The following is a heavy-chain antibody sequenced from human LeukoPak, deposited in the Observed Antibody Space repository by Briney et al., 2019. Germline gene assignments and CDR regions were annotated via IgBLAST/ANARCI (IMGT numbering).Heavy chain of an antibody. Sequence: GSLRLSCAASGFTFSSYWMHWVRQAPGKGLVWVSRINSDGRITNYADSVKGRFTISRDNAKNTLFLQMNSLRAEDTAVYYCARGSGWYEAFDIWGQGTMVTVSS. V-gene: IGHV3-74*01. CDR3: ARGSGWYEAFDI. CDR2: INSDGRIT. D-gene: IGHD6-19*01. CDR1: GFTFSSYW. J-gene: IGHJ3*02.